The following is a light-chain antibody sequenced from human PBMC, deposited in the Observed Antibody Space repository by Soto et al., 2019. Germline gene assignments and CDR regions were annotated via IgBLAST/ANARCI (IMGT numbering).Light chain of an antibody. V-gene: IGLV2-14*01. CDR3: SSYTCSSTHYV. Sequence: QSVLTQPASVSGSPGQSITISCTGTSSDVGGYNYVSWYQQHPGKAPKLMIYEVSNRPSGVSNRFSGSKPGNTASPTISGLQAEDEADYYCSSYTCSSTHYVFGTGTKVTVL. CDR1: SSDVGGYNY. J-gene: IGLJ1*01. CDR2: EVS.